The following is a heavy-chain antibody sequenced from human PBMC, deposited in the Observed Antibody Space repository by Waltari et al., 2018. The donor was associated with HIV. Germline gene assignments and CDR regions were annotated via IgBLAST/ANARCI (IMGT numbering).Heavy chain of an antibody. D-gene: IGHD3-3*01. CDR2: INPSGGNT. V-gene: IGHV1-46*01. CDR1: GYTFTRFY. J-gene: IGHJ4*02. CDR3: AILTISGVGVFDY. Sequence: QVQLVQSGAEVKKPGASVRVSCKASGYTFTRFYMHWVRQAPGQGLEWMGIINPSGGNTTYAQKFQGRVTMTRDTSTSTVFMELSSLRSEDTAVYYCAILTISGVGVFDYWGQGTLVTVSS.